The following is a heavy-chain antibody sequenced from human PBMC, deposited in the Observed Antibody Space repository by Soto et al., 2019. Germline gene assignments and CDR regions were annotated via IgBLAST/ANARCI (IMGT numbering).Heavy chain of an antibody. Sequence: QVQLQQSGPGLVKPSQTLSLTCAISGDSVSSNDAVWNWIRQSPSRGLEWLGRTYYRSIWQTEYAVSVKGRMTINTAASKNPFSLQLNSVTPEDTDMYYCARLVGNSWLDHWGQGTLVTVSA. D-gene: IGHD6-6*01. J-gene: IGHJ5*02. CDR1: GDSVSSNDAV. CDR2: TYYRSIWQT. V-gene: IGHV6-1*01. CDR3: ARLVGNSWLDH.